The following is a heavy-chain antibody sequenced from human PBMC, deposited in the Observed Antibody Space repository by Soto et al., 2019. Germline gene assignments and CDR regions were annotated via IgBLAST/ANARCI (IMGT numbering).Heavy chain of an antibody. CDR3: ARSSVGGGGMDV. Sequence: EVQLVESGGGLVQPGGSLRLSCAASGFPFSSYWMHWVRQAPGKGLVWVSRINSDGSSTSYADSVKGRFTISRDNAKNTLYMQVHSRRAEDTAVYYCARSSVGGGGMDVWGQGTTVTVSS. D-gene: IGHD1-26*01. J-gene: IGHJ6*02. V-gene: IGHV3-74*01. CDR2: INSDGSST. CDR1: GFPFSSYW.